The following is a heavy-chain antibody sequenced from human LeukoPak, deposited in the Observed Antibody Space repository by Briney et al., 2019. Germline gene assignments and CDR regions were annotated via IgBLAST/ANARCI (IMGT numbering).Heavy chain of an antibody. CDR2: INSDGSRT. V-gene: IGHV3-74*01. CDR1: GFTFSSYW. D-gene: IGHD3-10*01. J-gene: IGHJ4*02. Sequence: GGSLRLSCAASGFTFSSYWMHCVRQAPGKGLVWVSRINSDGSRTSYADSVKGRFTISRDNAKNTLYLQMNSLRAEDTAVYYCARDSRTGELDYWGQGTLVTVSS. CDR3: ARDSRTGELDY.